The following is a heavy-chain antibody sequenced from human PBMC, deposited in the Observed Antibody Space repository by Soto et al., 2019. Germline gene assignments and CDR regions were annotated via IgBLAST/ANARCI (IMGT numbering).Heavy chain of an antibody. V-gene: IGHV4-59*01. CDR1: GGSISGSY. CDR2: VYYTGST. D-gene: IGHD6-19*01. CDR3: ARSVAVPGAHIDY. Sequence: KSSETLSLTCSVSGGSISGSYWSWIRQSPGKGLEWLGYVYYTGSTNYSPSLRSRVGISVDTSKNEFSLRLSSVTAAVTAVYFCARSVAVPGAHIDYWGQGTQVTVPS. J-gene: IGHJ4*01.